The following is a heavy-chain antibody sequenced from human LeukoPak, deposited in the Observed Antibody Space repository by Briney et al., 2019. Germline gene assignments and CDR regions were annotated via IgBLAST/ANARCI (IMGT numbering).Heavy chain of an antibody. Sequence: GESLKISCKGSGYSFTSYWIGWVRQMPGKGLEWMGIIYPGDSDTRYSPSFQGQVTISADKSISTAYLQWSSLKASDTAMYNCASHHAGSGSFYYYGMDVWGQGTTVTVSS. D-gene: IGHD3-10*01. V-gene: IGHV5-51*01. CDR2: IYPGDSDT. J-gene: IGHJ6*02. CDR1: GYSFTSYW. CDR3: ASHHAGSGSFYYYGMDV.